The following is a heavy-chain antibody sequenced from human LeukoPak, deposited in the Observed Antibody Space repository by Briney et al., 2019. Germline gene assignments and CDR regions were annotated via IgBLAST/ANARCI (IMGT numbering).Heavy chain of an antibody. V-gene: IGHV4-4*02. Sequence: SETLSLTCAVSGGSISSSNWWSWVRQPPGKGLEWIGEIYHSGSTNYNPSLKSRVTISVDKSKNQFSLKVRYVTAADTAVYYCAREMFRGVIGYWGQGTLVTVSS. J-gene: IGHJ4*02. D-gene: IGHD3-10*01. CDR2: IYHSGST. CDR1: GGSISSSNW. CDR3: AREMFRGVIGY.